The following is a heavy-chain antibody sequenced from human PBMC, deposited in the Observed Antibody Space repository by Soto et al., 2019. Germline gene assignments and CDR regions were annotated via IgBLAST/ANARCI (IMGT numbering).Heavy chain of an antibody. CDR3: ARQDYGDYYYYGMDV. D-gene: IGHD4-17*01. Sequence: PGESLKISCKGSGYSFTSYWIGWVRQMPGKGLEWMGIIYPGDSDTRYSPSFQGQVTISADKSISTAYLQWSSLKASDTAMYYCARQDYGDYYYYGMDVWGQXTTVTVSS. CDR1: GYSFTSYW. V-gene: IGHV5-51*01. CDR2: IYPGDSDT. J-gene: IGHJ6*02.